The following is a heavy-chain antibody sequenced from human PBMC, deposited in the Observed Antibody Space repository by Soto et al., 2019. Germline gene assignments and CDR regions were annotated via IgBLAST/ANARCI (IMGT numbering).Heavy chain of an antibody. CDR2: ISFSRAT. CDR1: GVSITSYF. J-gene: IGHJ4*02. V-gene: IGHV4-59*01. Sequence: SETLSLTCTVSGVSITSYFWSWIRQTPGKGLDWIGSISFSRATYSNPSLKGRAALSVDTSENHLSLTLNSVTSVDPAVYFCARDRRAGYRRYFDFWGQGNQVTVSS. CDR3: ARDRRAGYRRYFDF. D-gene: IGHD5-12*01.